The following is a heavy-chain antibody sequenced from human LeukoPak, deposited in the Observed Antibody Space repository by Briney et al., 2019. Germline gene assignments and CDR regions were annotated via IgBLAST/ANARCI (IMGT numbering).Heavy chain of an antibody. CDR3: ARAELGYNSYFDY. D-gene: IGHD5-24*01. CDR2: INPNSGGT. CDR1: GYIFTGYY. V-gene: IGHV1-2*02. Sequence: ASVKVSCKASGYIFTGYYMHWVRQAPGQGLEWMGWINPNSGGTNYAQKFRGRVTMTRDTSSSTAYMDLSRLTSDDTAVYYCARAELGYNSYFDYWGQGTLVSVSS. J-gene: IGHJ4*02.